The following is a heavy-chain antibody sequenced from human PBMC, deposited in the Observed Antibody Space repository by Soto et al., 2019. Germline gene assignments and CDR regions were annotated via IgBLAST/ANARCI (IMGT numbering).Heavy chain of an antibody. V-gene: IGHV1-69*06. J-gene: IGHJ4*02. CDR1: GGTFSTYS. Sequence: QVQLVQSGAEVKKPGSSVKVSCKTSGGTFSTYSIVWVRQAPGEGLEWMGGIIPIFGTANYAQKFQARVTITADKSKNTAFMELSSLKSEDTAMYYCASSSGNNYGVGTNYYFDYWGQGTLVTVSS. D-gene: IGHD1-26*01. CDR2: IIPIFGTA. CDR3: ASSSGNNYGVGTNYYFDY.